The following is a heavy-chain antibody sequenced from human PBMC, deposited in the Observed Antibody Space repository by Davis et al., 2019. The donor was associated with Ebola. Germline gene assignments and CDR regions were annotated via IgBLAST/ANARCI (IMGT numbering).Heavy chain of an antibody. D-gene: IGHD3-9*01. Sequence: SETLSLTCAVYGGSFSGYYWSWIRQPPGMGLEWIGYIYYSGSTNYNPSLKSRVTISVDTSKNQFSLKLSSVTAADTAVYYCARDQYDILTGYLGYWGQGTLVTVSS. CDR3: ARDQYDILTGYLGY. J-gene: IGHJ4*02. V-gene: IGHV4-59*12. CDR2: IYYSGST. CDR1: GGSFSGYY.